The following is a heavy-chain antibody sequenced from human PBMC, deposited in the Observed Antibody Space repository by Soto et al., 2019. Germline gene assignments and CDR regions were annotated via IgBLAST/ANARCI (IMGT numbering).Heavy chain of an antibody. CDR3: ARLIFYGDPFDY. D-gene: IGHD4-17*01. J-gene: IGHJ4*02. Sequence: SETLSLTCTVSGGSISSSSYYWGWIRQPPGKGLEWIGSIYYSGSTYYNPSLKSRVTISVDTSKNQFSLKLSSVTAADTAVYYCARLIFYGDPFDYWGQGTLVTVSS. CDR1: GGSISSSSYY. V-gene: IGHV4-39*01. CDR2: IYYSGST.